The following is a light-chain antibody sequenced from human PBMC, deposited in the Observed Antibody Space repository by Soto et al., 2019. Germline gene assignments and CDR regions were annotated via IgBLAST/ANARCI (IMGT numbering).Light chain of an antibody. CDR2: DND. J-gene: IGLJ1*01. CDR3: ATWDDSRNGYV. CDR1: SSNIGSNT. Sequence: QSALTQPPSASGTPGQRVTISASGSSSNIGSNTVSWYQQLPGTAPKLLIYDNDERPSGVPARFSGSKPGTSASLAISGLQSEDEGDYYCATWDDSRNGYVFGPGTKVTVL. V-gene: IGLV1-44*01.